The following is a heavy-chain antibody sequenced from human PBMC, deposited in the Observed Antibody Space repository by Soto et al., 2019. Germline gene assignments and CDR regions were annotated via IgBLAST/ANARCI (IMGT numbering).Heavy chain of an antibody. V-gene: IGHV4-31*03. CDR3: ARETMVTSGLYYYYGMDV. CDR1: GGSISSGGYY. Sequence: SETLSLTCTVSGGSISSGGYYWSWIRQHPGKGLEWIGYTYYSGSTYYNPSLKSRVTISVDTSKNQFSLKLSSVTAADTAVYYCARETMVTSGLYYYYGMDVWGQGTTVTVSS. D-gene: IGHD3-10*01. J-gene: IGHJ6*02. CDR2: TYYSGST.